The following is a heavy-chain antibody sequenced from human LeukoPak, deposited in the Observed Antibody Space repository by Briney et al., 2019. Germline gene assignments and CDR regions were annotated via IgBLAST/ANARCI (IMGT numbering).Heavy chain of an antibody. CDR2: INPNSGGT. CDR1: GYTFTGYY. V-gene: IGHV1-2*02. Sequence: ASVKVSCKASGYTFTGYYMRWVRQAPGQGLEWMGWINPNSGGTNYAQKFQGRVTMTRDTSISTAYMELSRLRSDDTAVYYCARDPGGVSSGYYYVENWFDPWGQGTLVTVSS. D-gene: IGHD3-22*01. CDR3: ARDPGGVSSGYYYVENWFDP. J-gene: IGHJ5*02.